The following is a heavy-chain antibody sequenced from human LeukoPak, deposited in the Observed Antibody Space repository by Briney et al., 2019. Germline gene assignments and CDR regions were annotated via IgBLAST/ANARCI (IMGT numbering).Heavy chain of an antibody. CDR1: GFTVSSNS. J-gene: IGHJ4*02. Sequence: PGGSLRLSCTVSGFTVSSNSMSWVRQAPGKGLEWVSFIYSDNTHYSDSVKGRFTISRDNSKNTLYLQMNSLRAEDTALYYCARDRGVEYSYGSADYWGQGTLVTVSS. CDR3: ARDRGVEYSYGSADY. CDR2: IYSDNT. D-gene: IGHD5-18*01. V-gene: IGHV3-53*01.